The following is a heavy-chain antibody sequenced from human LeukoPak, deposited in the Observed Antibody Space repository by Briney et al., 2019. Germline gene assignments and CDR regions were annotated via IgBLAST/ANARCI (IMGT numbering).Heavy chain of an antibody. CDR1: GGSFSGYY. J-gene: IGHJ3*02. D-gene: IGHD6-19*01. CDR2: INHSGST. V-gene: IGHV4-34*01. Sequence: SETLSLTCAVYGGSFSGYYWSWIRQPPGKGLEWIGEINHSGSTNYNPSLKSRVTISVDTSKYQFSLKLSSVTAADTAVYYCASRNYGIAVAGTVAIWGQGTMVTVSS. CDR3: ASRNYGIAVAGTVAI.